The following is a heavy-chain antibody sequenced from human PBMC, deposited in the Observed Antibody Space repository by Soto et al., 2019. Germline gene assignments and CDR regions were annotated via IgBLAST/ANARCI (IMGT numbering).Heavy chain of an antibody. V-gene: IGHV3-21*01. D-gene: IGHD3-16*01. Sequence: EVQLVESGGGLVKPGGSLRLSCEASVFTFSSDSMNWVRQAPGKGLEWVSSISSSSSYIYYADSVKGRFTIPRDNAKKSLYLQMNSLRDEYTAVYYCARDPYDYIWSGDYLGQGTLVTCSS. CDR3: ARDPYDYIWSGDY. CDR2: ISSSSSYI. CDR1: VFTFSSDS. J-gene: IGHJ4*02.